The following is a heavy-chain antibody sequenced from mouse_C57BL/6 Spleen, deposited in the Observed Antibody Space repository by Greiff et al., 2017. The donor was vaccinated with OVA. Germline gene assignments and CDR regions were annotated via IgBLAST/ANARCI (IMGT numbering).Heavy chain of an antibody. D-gene: IGHD1-1*01. CDR3: AREGEYGSSHRYSEV. CDR2: INPSNGGT. V-gene: IGHV1-53*01. J-gene: IGHJ1*03. CDR1: GYTFTSYW. Sequence: QVQLQQPGTELVKPGASVKLSCKASGYTFTSYWMHWVKQRPGPGLEWIGNINPSNGGTNYNEKFKSKATLTVDKSSRTAYMQLSSLTSEDSAGFNGAREGEYGSSHRYSEVWGTG.